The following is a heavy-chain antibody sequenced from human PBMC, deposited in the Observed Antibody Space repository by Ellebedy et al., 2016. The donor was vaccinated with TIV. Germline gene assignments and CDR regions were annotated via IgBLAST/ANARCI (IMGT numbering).Heavy chain of an antibody. CDR1: GCTFSRYW. CDR3: ARGTVEVPSGDAFDL. CDR2: IKFDEIEA. D-gene: IGHD2-2*01. J-gene: IGHJ3*01. V-gene: IGHV3-7*04. Sequence: PGGSLRLSCAASGCTFSRYWMSWLSQAPGKGLEYVAHIKFDEIEAYHADSVKGRFVISRDNARKSLYLQMNNLRVGDTAVYYCARGTVEVPSGDAFDLWGQGTTVTVSS.